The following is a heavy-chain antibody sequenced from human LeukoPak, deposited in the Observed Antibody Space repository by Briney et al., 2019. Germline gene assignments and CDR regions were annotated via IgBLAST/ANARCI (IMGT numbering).Heavy chain of an antibody. D-gene: IGHD3-22*01. V-gene: IGHV1-69*13. CDR3: ARGPYYYDSSGYSRGYYYYYFYMDV. Sequence: GASVKVSCKASGDTFSSYAISWVRQAPGQGLEWMGGIIPIFETANYAQKFQGRVTITADESTSTAYMELSSLRSEDTAVYYCARGPYYYDSSGYSRGYYYYYFYMDVWGKGTTVTISS. J-gene: IGHJ6*03. CDR2: IIPIFETA. CDR1: GDTFSSYA.